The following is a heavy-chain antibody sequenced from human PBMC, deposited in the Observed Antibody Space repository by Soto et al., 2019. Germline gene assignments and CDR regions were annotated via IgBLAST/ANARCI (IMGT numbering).Heavy chain of an antibody. CDR1: GYSFTSYW. V-gene: IGHV5-51*01. CDR3: ARLEDPDYYDSSGYSGY. J-gene: IGHJ4*02. Sequence: GESLKISCKGSGYSFTSYWIGWVRQMPGKGPEWMGIIYPGDSDTRYSPSFQGQVTISADKSISTAYLQWSSLKASDTAMYYCARLEDPDYYDSSGYSGYWGQGTLVTVYS. CDR2: IYPGDSDT. D-gene: IGHD3-22*01.